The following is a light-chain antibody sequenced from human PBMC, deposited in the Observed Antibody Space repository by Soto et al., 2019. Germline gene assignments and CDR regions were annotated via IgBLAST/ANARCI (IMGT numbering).Light chain of an antibody. CDR2: RAS. CDR3: QQYSDYPFT. Sequence: DIQMTQSPSTLSASVGDRVTITCRAGQTISSWLAWYQQKPGKAPKLLIYRASSLDSGVPSRFSGSGSGTEFTLTISSLQPDDFATYFCQQYSDYPFTFGQGTRLEIK. CDR1: QTISSW. V-gene: IGKV1-5*03. J-gene: IGKJ2*01.